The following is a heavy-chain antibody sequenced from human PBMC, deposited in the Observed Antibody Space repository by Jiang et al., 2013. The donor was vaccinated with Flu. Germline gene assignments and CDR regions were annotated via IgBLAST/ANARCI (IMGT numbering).Heavy chain of an antibody. CDR2: IIPIFGTS. J-gene: IGHJ3*01. Sequence: CQSSGGTFSSYSFNWVRQAPGQGLEWMGGIIPIFGTSNYAQNFQGRVTFSADESTSTAYMELSSLRIEDTAVYYCARDPPFGGYDAAFDVWGQGTMVTVSS. V-gene: IGHV1-69*01. CDR1: GGTFSSYS. D-gene: IGHD5-12*01. CDR3: ARDPPFGGYDAAFDV.